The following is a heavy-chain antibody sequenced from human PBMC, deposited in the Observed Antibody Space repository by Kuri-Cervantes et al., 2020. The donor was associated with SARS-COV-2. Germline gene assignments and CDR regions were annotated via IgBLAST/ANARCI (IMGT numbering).Heavy chain of an antibody. CDR2: MNPNSGNT. CDR3: GRRFYGSSWYNYYYYGMDV. Sequence: ASVKVSCKASGYTFTSYDINWVRQATGQGLEWMGWMNPNSGNTGYAQKFQGRVTMTRNTSISTAYMELSSLRSEDTAVYYCGRRFYGSSWYNYYYYGMDVWGQGTTVTVSS. CDR1: GYTFTSYD. J-gene: IGHJ6*02. V-gene: IGHV1-8*01. D-gene: IGHD6-13*01.